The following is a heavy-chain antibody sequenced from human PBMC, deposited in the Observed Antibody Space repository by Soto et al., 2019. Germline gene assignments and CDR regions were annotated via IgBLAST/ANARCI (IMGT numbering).Heavy chain of an antibody. D-gene: IGHD2-15*01. CDR3: ASSCSGGSCYFARNDAFDI. Sequence: SETLSLTCTVSGGSISSGGYYWSWIRQHPGKGLEWIGYIYYSGSTYYNPSLKSRVTISVDTSKNQFSLKLSSVTAADTAVYYCASSCSGGSCYFARNDAFDIWGQGTMVTVSS. V-gene: IGHV4-31*03. CDR2: IYYSGST. CDR1: GGSISSGGYY. J-gene: IGHJ3*02.